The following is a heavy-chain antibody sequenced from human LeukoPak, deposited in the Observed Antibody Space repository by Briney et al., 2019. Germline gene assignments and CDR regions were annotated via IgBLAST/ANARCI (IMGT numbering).Heavy chain of an antibody. D-gene: IGHD3-3*01. CDR2: IYSSGNT. CDR1: GGSISSDY. Sequence: SETLSLTCTVSGGSISSDYWNWIRRPAGKGLEWIGRIYSSGNTNYNPSLKSRATMSLDTSKNQFSLKLSSVTAADTAVYYCARSARFPGSFDPWGQGTLVTVSS. V-gene: IGHV4-4*07. CDR3: ARSARFPGSFDP. J-gene: IGHJ5*02.